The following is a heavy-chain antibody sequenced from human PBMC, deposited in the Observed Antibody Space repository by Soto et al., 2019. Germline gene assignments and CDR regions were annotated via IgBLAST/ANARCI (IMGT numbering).Heavy chain of an antibody. CDR1: GYSFPGYN. D-gene: IGHD1-26*01. CDR2: INPNSGGT. Sequence: ASVRISCKASGYSFPGYNIHWVRQAPGQGLEWMGWINPNSGGTNYAQKFQGWVTMTRDNSKNIMYLQMNSLKTEDTAVYYCARDRYSGSLIDYWGQGTLVTVSS. J-gene: IGHJ4*02. V-gene: IGHV1-2*04. CDR3: ARDRYSGSLIDY.